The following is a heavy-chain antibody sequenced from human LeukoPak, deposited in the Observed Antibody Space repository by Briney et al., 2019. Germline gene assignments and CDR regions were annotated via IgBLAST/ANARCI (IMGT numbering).Heavy chain of an antibody. Sequence: GASVKVSCKASGGTFSSYAISWVRQAPGQGLEWMGGIIPIFGTANYAQKFQGRVTITADESTSTAYMELSSLRSKDTAVYYCARGACSTSCPWFDPWGQGTLVTVSS. CDR3: ARGACSTSCPWFDP. CDR2: IIPIFGTA. D-gene: IGHD2-2*01. CDR1: GGTFSSYA. J-gene: IGHJ5*02. V-gene: IGHV1-69*01.